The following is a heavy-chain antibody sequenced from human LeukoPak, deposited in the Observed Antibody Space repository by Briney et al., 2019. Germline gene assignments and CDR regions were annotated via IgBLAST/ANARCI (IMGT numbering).Heavy chain of an antibody. CDR3: ARGVTYSSSSRNWFDP. D-gene: IGHD6-6*01. CDR1: GGSISSGRYY. CDR2: IYPSGST. J-gene: IGHJ5*02. V-gene: IGHV4-61*02. Sequence: SETLSLTCTVSGGSISSGRYYWSWIRQPAGKGLEWIGRIYPSGSTSYNPSLKSRVTVSIDTSKNQFSLKLSSVTAADTAVYYCARGVTYSSSSRNWFDPWGQGTLVTVSS.